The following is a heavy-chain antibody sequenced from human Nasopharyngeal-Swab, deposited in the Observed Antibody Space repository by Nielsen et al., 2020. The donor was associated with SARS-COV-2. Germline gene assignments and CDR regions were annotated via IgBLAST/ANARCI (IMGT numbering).Heavy chain of an antibody. D-gene: IGHD3-16*02. CDR2: VYYSGST. Sequence: SETLSLTCSVSGGSLTSDIEDFYWSWIRQPPGKGLEWIGHVYYSGSTSYNPSLKSRVTMSVDTSKNQFSLKLSSVTAADTAVYLCAREVIEQAVSDAFDFWGQGTMVTVSS. CDR3: AREVIEQAVSDAFDF. CDR1: GGSLTSDIEDFY. V-gene: IGHV4-61*01. J-gene: IGHJ3*01.